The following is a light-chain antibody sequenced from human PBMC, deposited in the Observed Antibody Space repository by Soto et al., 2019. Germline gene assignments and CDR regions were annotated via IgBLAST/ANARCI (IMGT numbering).Light chain of an antibody. CDR1: QSVSSNY. J-gene: IGKJ1*01. CDR2: GAS. Sequence: EIVLTQSPGTLSLSPGGRAPLSCRASQSVSSNYLAWYQQKPGQAPRLVIYGASSRATGIPDRFSGSGSGTDFTLTISRLEPEDFAVYYCQQYGSSRWTFGQGTKVDIK. CDR3: QQYGSSRWT. V-gene: IGKV3-20*01.